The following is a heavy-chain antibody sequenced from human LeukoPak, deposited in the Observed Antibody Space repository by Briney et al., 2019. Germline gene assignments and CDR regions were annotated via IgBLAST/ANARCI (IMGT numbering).Heavy chain of an antibody. V-gene: IGHV3-7*01. J-gene: IGHJ4*02. Sequence: PGRSLRLSCAASGFTFSSYGTHWVRQAPGKGLEWVANIKQDGSEKYYVDSVKGRFTISRDNAKKSLYLQMNSLRAEDTAVYYCARASYDFWSGSDWGQGTLVTVSS. CDR1: GFTFSSYG. D-gene: IGHD3-3*01. CDR3: ARASYDFWSGSD. CDR2: IKQDGSEK.